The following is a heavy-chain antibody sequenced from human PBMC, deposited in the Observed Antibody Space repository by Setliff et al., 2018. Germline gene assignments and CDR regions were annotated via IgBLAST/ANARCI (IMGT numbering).Heavy chain of an antibody. CDR2: IYHSGSS. D-gene: IGHD2-2*01. Sequence: PSETLSLTCTVYGGSFSDYYWGWIRQPPGKGLEWIGSIYHSGSSYYNSSLRSRVTISVDTSKNQFSLILRSVTAADTAVYYCARGRMRGSCSGPSCTYDPFDIWGQGTPVTVSS. CDR1: GGSFSDYY. CDR3: ARGRMRGSCSGPSCTYDPFDI. J-gene: IGHJ3*02. V-gene: IGHV4-34*01.